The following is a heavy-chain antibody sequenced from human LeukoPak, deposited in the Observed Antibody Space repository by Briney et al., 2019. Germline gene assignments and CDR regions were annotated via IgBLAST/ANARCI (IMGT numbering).Heavy chain of an antibody. J-gene: IGHJ5*02. CDR1: GFTFSHYA. Sequence: GGSLRLSCAASGFTFSHYAMHWVRQAPGKGLEWVAVISYHGIDKYYADFVKGRFTISRDNSKNALYLQMNSLRPEDTAVYYCARAGEDVVLGPAPVGGSPYNWFDPWGQGTLVTVSS. D-gene: IGHD2-2*01. CDR3: ARAGEDVVLGPAPVGGSPYNWFDP. V-gene: IGHV3-30-3*01. CDR2: ISYHGIDK.